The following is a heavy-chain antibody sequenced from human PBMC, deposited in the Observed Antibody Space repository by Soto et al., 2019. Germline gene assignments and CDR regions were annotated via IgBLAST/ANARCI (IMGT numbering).Heavy chain of an antibody. J-gene: IGHJ4*02. D-gene: IGHD3-10*01. V-gene: IGHV1-69*13. CDR2: IIPIFGTA. CDR3: ARYWLTMVRGVIPKAESPFDY. Sequence: SVKVSCKASGGTFSSYAISWVRQAPGQGLEWMGGIIPIFGTANYAQKFQGRVTITADESTSTAYMELSSLRSEDTAVYYCARYWLTMVRGVIPKAESPFDYWGQGTLVTVS. CDR1: GGTFSSYA.